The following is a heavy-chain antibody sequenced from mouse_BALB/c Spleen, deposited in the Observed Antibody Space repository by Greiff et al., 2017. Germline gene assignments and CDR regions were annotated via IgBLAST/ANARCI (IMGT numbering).Heavy chain of an antibody. CDR2: IDPANGNT. V-gene: IGHV14-3*02. D-gene: IGHD1-1*01. J-gene: IGHJ2*01. Sequence: VQLQQSGAELVKPGASVKLSCTASGFNIKDTYMHWVKQRPEQGLEWIGRIDPANGNTKYDPKFQGKATITADTSSNTAYLQLSSLTSGDTAVYYCAGPITTVVERGDYWGQGTTLTVSS. CDR3: AGPITTVVERGDY. CDR1: GFNIKDTY.